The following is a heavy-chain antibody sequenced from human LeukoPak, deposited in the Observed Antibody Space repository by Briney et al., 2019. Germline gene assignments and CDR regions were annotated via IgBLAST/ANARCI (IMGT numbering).Heavy chain of an antibody. D-gene: IGHD3-10*01. CDR1: GFTFSSYW. CDR3: ARDIYYGSGSRGYTDV. J-gene: IGHJ6*03. CDR2: IKQDGSEK. V-gene: IGHV3-7*01. Sequence: PGGSLRLSCAASGFTFSSYWMSWVRQAPGKGLEWVANIKQDGSEKYYVDSVKGRFTISRDNAKNSLYLQMNSLRAEDTAVYYCARDIYYGSGSRGYTDVWGKGTTVTVSS.